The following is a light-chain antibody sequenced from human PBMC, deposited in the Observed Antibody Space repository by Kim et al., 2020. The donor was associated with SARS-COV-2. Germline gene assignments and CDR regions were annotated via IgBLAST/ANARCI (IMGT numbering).Light chain of an antibody. CDR2: GKN. V-gene: IGLV3-19*01. Sequence: ALGLTVRITCQGDSLRTYYASWYQQRPGQAPILVIHGKNNRPSGIPDRFSGSSSGNTASLTVTGAQAVDEADYYCISRDNSGDHVVFGGGTKLIVL. J-gene: IGLJ2*01. CDR1: SLRTYY. CDR3: ISRDNSGDHVV.